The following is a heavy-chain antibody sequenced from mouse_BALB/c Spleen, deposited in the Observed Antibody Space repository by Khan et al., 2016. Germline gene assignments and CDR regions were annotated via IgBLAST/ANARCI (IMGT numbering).Heavy chain of an antibody. J-gene: IGHJ1*01. CDR1: GFDLSRYW. CDR2: INPDSSTI. V-gene: IGHV4-1*02. D-gene: IGHD2-14*01. CDR3: AGTCWYFDV. Sequence: EVQLQESGGGLVQPGGSLTLSCAASGFDLSRYWTSWVRQPPGLGIEWIGEINPDSSTINYTPSLKDKFIISRDNAKNTLYLQMSTVRSEDTALYYAAGTCWYFDVWGAGTTVPVSS.